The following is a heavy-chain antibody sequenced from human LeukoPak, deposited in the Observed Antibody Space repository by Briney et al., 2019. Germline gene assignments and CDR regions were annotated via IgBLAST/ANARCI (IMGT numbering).Heavy chain of an antibody. V-gene: IGHV3-21*01. CDR1: GFTFGAYT. CDR2: IFSRSESI. Sequence: PGGSLRLSCAASGFTFGAYTINWVRQAPGKGLEWVSCIFSRSESILYADSVKGRFTISRDNAKNSLYLQMDSLRVEDTAVYYWARDFFHSSDSRPFDYWGQGTLVTVSS. J-gene: IGHJ4*02. CDR3: ARDFFHSSDSRPFDY. D-gene: IGHD3-22*01.